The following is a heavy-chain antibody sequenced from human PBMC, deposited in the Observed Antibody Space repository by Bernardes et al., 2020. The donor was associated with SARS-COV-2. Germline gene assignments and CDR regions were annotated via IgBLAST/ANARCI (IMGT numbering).Heavy chain of an antibody. CDR3: ARDLCSSTSCYPGAFDI. Sequence: GGSLRLSCAASGFTVSSNYMSWVRQAPGKGLEWVSVIYSGGSTYYADSVKGRFTISRHNSKNTLYLQMNSLRAEDTAVYYCARDLCSSTSCYPGAFDIWGQGTMVTVSS. J-gene: IGHJ3*02. CDR2: IYSGGST. V-gene: IGHV3-53*04. D-gene: IGHD2-2*01. CDR1: GFTVSSNY.